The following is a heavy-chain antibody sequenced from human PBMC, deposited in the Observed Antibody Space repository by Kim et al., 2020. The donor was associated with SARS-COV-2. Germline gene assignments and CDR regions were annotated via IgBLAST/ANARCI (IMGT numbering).Heavy chain of an antibody. J-gene: IGHJ4*02. V-gene: IGHV4-4*07. D-gene: IGHD4-17*01. CDR3: ARDGSYGDSGGGHFDY. CDR2: IYTSGST. CDR1: GGSISSYY. Sequence: SETLSLTCTVSGGSISSYYWSWIRQPAGKGLEWIGRIYTSGSTNYNPSLKSRVTMSVDTSKNQFSLKLSSVTAADTAVYYCARDGSYGDSGGGHFDYWGQGTLVTVSS.